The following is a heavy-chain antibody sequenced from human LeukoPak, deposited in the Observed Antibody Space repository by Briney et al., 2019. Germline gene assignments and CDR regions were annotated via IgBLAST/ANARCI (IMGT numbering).Heavy chain of an antibody. CDR1: GYTFTSYD. CDR3: ARGHRITMVRGVITKYYFDY. V-gene: IGHV1-8*03. CDR2: RNPNSGNT. J-gene: IGHJ4*02. D-gene: IGHD3-10*01. Sequence: GASVKVSCKASGYTFTSYDINWVRQATGQGLEWMGWRNPNSGNTGYAQKFQGRVTITRNTSISTAYMELSSLRSEDTAVYYCARGHRITMVRGVITKYYFDYWGQGTLVTVSS.